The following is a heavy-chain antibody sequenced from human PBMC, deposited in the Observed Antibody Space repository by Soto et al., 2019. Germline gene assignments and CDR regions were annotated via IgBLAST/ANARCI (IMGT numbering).Heavy chain of an antibody. CDR3: ARHGAAIWLGY. V-gene: IGHV5-10-1*01. Sequence: GESLKISCNTSGYTLSGHWISWVRQVPGKGLQWMGNIDPSDSYINYNPAFRGHVTFSVDKSSSTAYLHWRSLGPSDTAIYYCARHGAAIWLGYWGQGTQVTVSS. CDR2: IDPSDSYI. CDR1: GYTLSGHW. J-gene: IGHJ4*02. D-gene: IGHD6-19*01.